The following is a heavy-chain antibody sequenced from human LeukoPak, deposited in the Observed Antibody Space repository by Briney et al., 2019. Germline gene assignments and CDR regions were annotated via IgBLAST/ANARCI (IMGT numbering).Heavy chain of an antibody. CDR3: AKKDYYYMDV. CDR1: GGSITSGNW. J-gene: IGHJ6*03. CDR2: IHHGGTT. V-gene: IGHV4-4*02. Sequence: SGTLSLTCAVSGGSITSGNWWTWVRQSPGKGLEWIGEIHHGGTTNYNPSLKRRITIAVDKSKNQFSLKLNSVTAADTAVYYCAKKDYYYMDVWGKGTTVTVSS.